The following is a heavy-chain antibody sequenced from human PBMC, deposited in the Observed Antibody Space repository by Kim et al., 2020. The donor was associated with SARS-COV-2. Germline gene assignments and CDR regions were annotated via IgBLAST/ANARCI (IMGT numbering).Heavy chain of an antibody. Sequence: GGSLRLSCSVFGFSFSHYAMYWVRQAPGKGLEYVSAISTDGRETFYTDSVKGRFTISRDNSKNTLYLQMTSLRPEDTALYYCVKTSSTRPRHFDYWGQGTLVTVSS. CDR3: VKTSSTRPRHFDY. CDR1: GFSFSHYA. V-gene: IGHV3-64D*09. CDR2: ISTDGRET. J-gene: IGHJ4*02. D-gene: IGHD6-13*01.